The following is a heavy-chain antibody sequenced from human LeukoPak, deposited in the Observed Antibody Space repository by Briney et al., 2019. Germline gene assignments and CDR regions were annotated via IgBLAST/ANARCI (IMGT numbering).Heavy chain of an antibody. CDR1: GGTFSSYA. D-gene: IGHD3-10*01. V-gene: IGHV1-69*04. CDR3: ARDLGSTMVRGVNDY. CDR2: IIPILGIA. Sequence: SVKVSCKASGGTFSSYAISWVRQAPGQGLEWMGRIIPILGIANYAQKLQGRVTMTTDTSTSTAYMELRSLRSDDTAVYYCARDLGSTMVRGVNDYWGQGTLVTVSS. J-gene: IGHJ4*02.